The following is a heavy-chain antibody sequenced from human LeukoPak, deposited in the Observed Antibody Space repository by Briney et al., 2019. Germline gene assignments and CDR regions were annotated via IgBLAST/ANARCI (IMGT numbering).Heavy chain of an antibody. Sequence: PGGSVRLSCAACGFIFRRCWMLWLRQARGKGVVWVSRINTDDSSTSYADSVTGRFTISRDNPNNTLYLQMNRLRAEYTSVYYCASPLELPGYWGQGTLVTVTS. CDR1: GFIFRRCW. V-gene: IGHV3-74*01. CDR2: INTDDSST. CDR3: ASPLELPGY. J-gene: IGHJ4*02. D-gene: IGHD1-7*01.